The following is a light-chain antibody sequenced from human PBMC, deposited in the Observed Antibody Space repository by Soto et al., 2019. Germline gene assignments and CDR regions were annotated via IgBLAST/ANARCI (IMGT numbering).Light chain of an antibody. CDR3: LHYADYPFT. Sequence: DIQMTQPPSSLSAAVGDRDTITCRASQDTRHALGWYQQKPGKVPKRLIYSASSLQNGAPSRCSGSGSDTVFTLTISSLQPNDFAAYVCLHYADYPFTFGQGASLEI. CDR1: QDTRHA. CDR2: SAS. V-gene: IGKV1-17*01. J-gene: IGKJ2*01.